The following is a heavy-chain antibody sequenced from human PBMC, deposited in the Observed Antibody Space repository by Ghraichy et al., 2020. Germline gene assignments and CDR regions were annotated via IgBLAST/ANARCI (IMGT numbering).Heavy chain of an antibody. V-gene: IGHV3-7*01. J-gene: IGHJ4*02. CDR2: INQDGSEK. CDR1: GFTLSYSW. Sequence: ETLSLTCAASGFTLSYSWMNWVRQAPGKGLEWVANINQDGSEKYYVDSVKGRFTISRDNAKKSVYLQMNSLGAEDTAVYYCARGGGCSSASCYTTPGIDYWGQGTLVTVSS. CDR3: ARGGGCSSASCYTTPGIDY. D-gene: IGHD2-2*01.